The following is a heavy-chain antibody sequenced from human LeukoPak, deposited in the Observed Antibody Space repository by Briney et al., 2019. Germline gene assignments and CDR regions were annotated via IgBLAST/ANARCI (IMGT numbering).Heavy chain of an antibody. D-gene: IGHD4-17*01. CDR2: IKSKTDGGTT. V-gene: IGHV3-15*01. CDR3: TTGYTVTAFDY. J-gene: IGHJ4*02. CDR1: GFTFSNAW. Sequence: GGSLILSCAASGFTFSNAWMSWVRQAPGKGLEWVGRIKSKTDGGTTDYAAPVKGRFTISRDDSKNTLYLQMNSLKTEDTAVYYCTTGYTVTAFDYWGQGTLVTVSS.